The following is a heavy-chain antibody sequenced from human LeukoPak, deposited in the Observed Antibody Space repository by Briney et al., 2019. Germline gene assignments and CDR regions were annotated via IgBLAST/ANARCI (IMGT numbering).Heavy chain of an antibody. Sequence: SETLSLTCTVSGGSISSGSYYWSWIRQPAGKGLEWIGRIYTSGSTNYSPSLKSRVTISVDTSKNQFSLKLSSVTAADTAVYYCARVRWFGEAQGWFDPWGQGTLVTVSS. V-gene: IGHV4-61*02. J-gene: IGHJ5*02. CDR1: GGSISSGSYY. D-gene: IGHD3-10*01. CDR2: IYTSGST. CDR3: ARVRWFGEAQGWFDP.